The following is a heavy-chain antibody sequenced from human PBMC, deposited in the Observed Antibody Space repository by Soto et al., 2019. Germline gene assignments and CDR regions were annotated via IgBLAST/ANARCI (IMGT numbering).Heavy chain of an antibody. CDR2: ISAYNGNT. J-gene: IGHJ5*02. D-gene: IGHD3-3*01. Sequence: ASVKGSCKASGYTYTSYGISWVRQAPGQGLEWMGWISAYNGNTNYAQKLQGRVTISVDTSKNQFSLKLSSVTAADTAVYYCARQGAIRFPRNWFDPWGQGTLVTVPQ. V-gene: IGHV1-18*01. CDR3: ARQGAIRFPRNWFDP. CDR1: GYTYTSYG.